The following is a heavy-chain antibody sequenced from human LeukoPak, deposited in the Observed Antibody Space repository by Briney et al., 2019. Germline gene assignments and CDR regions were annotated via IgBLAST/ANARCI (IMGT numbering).Heavy chain of an antibody. CDR1: GYTFTSYD. CDR3: ARGLEVAALFLGY. J-gene: IGHJ4*02. CDR2: TNPNSGNT. Sequence: ASVTVSCKASGYTFTSYDINWVRQATGQGLEWMGWTNPNSGNTGYAQKFQGRVTMTRNTSISTAYMELSSLRSEDTAVYYCARGLEVAALFLGYWGQGTLVTVSS. D-gene: IGHD2-15*01. V-gene: IGHV1-8*01.